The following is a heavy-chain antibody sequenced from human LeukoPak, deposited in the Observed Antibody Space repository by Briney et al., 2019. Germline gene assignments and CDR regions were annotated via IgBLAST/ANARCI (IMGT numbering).Heavy chain of an antibody. V-gene: IGHV3-33*01. CDR1: GFTFSSYA. CDR2: IWYDGGNK. D-gene: IGHD3-22*01. Sequence: GGSLRLSCEASGFTFSSYAMHWVRQAPGKGLEWVAFIWYDGGNKNYADSVKGRFTISRDNSKNTLYLQMNSLRAEDTAVYYCARVAMSDSSGYCDYWGQGTKVTVSS. J-gene: IGHJ4*02. CDR3: ARVAMSDSSGYCDY.